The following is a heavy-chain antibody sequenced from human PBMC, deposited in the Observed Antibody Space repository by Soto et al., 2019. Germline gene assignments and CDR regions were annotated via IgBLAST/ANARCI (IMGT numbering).Heavy chain of an antibody. V-gene: IGHV1-8*01. CDR3: ARGLFYLESNWFDP. CDR2: MNPNSGNT. Sequence: EASVKVSCKASGYTFSSYDINWVRQATGQGLEWMGWMNPNSGNTGYAQKFQGRVTMTRNTSISTAYMELSSLRSEDTAVYYCARGLFYLESNWFDPWARGTLVPVSA. CDR1: GYTFSSYD. J-gene: IGHJ5*02. D-gene: IGHD3-3*01.